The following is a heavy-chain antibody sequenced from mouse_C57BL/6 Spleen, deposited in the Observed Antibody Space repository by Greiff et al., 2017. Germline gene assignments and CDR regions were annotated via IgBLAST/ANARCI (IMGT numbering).Heavy chain of an antibody. CDR2: IYPGDGDT. V-gene: IGHV1-80*01. CDR1: GYAFSSYW. CDR3: ARDDHYARDY. D-gene: IGHD2-3*01. Sequence: VKLMESGAELVKPGASVKISCKASGYAFSSYWMNWVKQRPGKGLEWIGQIYPGDGDTNYNGKFKGKATLTADKSSSTAYMQLSSLTSEDSAVYFCARDDHYARDYWGQGTSVTVSS. J-gene: IGHJ4*01.